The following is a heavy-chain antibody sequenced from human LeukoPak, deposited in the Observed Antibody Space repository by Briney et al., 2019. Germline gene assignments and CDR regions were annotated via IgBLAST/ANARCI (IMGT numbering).Heavy chain of an antibody. CDR3: ARASLEPVTIFGVVIPPPPYFDY. J-gene: IGHJ4*02. D-gene: IGHD3-3*01. CDR1: VGSISSHY. Sequence: PSETLSLTCTVSVGSISSHYWSWIRRPPGKGLEWIGYIYYSGSTNYNTSLKSRVTISVDTSKNQFSLTLSSVTAADTAVYYCARASLEPVTIFGVVIPPPPYFDYWGQGTLVTVSS. V-gene: IGHV4-59*11. CDR2: IYYSGST.